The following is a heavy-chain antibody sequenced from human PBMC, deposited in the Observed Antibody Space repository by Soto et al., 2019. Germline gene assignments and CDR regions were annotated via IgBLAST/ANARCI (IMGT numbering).Heavy chain of an antibody. V-gene: IGHV2-5*02. Sequence: QITLMESGPTLVKPTQTLTLTCTFSGFSLTSSGVGVGWSRQPPGKALEWLALIYWDDDKRYSPSLKSRLTVTKDTSKNQVVLTLTNVDPVDTATHYCAHRLTRYSWNYSFFDDWGQGTLVTVSS. CDR2: IYWDDDK. CDR1: GFSLTSSGVG. D-gene: IGHD1-26*01. CDR3: AHRLTRYSWNYSFFDD. J-gene: IGHJ4*02.